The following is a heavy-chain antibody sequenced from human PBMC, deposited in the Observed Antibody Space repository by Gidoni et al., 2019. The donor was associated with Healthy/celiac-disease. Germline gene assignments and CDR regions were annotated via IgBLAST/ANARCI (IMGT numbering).Heavy chain of an antibody. CDR2: IKSKTDGGTT. CDR1: VFTFSNAW. CDR3: TTDQGEFAFDI. V-gene: IGHV3-15*07. J-gene: IGHJ3*02. Sequence: EVQLVESGGGLVKPGGSIRLSCAASVFTFSNAWMNWVRQAPGKGLEWVGRIKSKTDGGTTDYAAPVKGRFTISRDDSKNTLYLQMNSRKTEDTAVYYCTTDQGEFAFDIWGQGTMVTVSS. D-gene: IGHD3-16*01.